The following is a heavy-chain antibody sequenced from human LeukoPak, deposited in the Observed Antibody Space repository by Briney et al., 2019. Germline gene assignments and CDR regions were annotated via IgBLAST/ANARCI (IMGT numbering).Heavy chain of an antibody. CDR1: GGSTSSADYY. CDR3: ARKRDDGDYHIDY. J-gene: IGHJ4*02. V-gene: IGHV4-31*03. D-gene: IGHD4-17*01. Sequence: SQTLSLTCTVSGGSTSSADYYWSWFRQFPGTGLLEWLGYICYSGTTYYNPSLKSRLTISVDTSNNQFSLRMRSVTAADTAMYFCARKRDDGDYHIDYWGQGIPVTVSS. CDR2: ICYSGTT.